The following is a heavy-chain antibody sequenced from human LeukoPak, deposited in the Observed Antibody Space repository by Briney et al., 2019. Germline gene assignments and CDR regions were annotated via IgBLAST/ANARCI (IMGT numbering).Heavy chain of an antibody. Sequence: PSETLSLTCTVSGGSISSSSYYWGWIRQPPGKGLEWIGSVFYSGSTYYNPSLKSRVTISVDTSKNQFSLKLSSVTAADTAVYYCAKGSSSWYDAFDIWGQGTMVTVSS. J-gene: IGHJ3*02. D-gene: IGHD6-13*01. CDR1: GGSISSSSYY. CDR3: AKGSSSWYDAFDI. V-gene: IGHV4-39*07. CDR2: VFYSGST.